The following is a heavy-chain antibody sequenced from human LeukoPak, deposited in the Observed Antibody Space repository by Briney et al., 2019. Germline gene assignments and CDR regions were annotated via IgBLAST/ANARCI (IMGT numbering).Heavy chain of an antibody. D-gene: IGHD6-13*01. Sequence: PGGSLRLSCAASGFTFSSYAMHWVRQAPGKGLEYVSAISSNGGSTYYAHSVKGRFTISRDNSKNTLYLQMGSLRAEDMAVYYCARGIAAAGTRWFDPWGQGTMVSVSS. V-gene: IGHV3-64*01. CDR3: ARGIAAAGTRWFDP. CDR1: GFTFSSYA. CDR2: ISSNGGST. J-gene: IGHJ5*02.